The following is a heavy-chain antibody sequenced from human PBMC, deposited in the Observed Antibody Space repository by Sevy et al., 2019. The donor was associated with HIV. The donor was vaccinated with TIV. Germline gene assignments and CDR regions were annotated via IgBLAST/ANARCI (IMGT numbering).Heavy chain of an antibody. D-gene: IGHD4-17*01. J-gene: IGHJ4*02. V-gene: IGHV4-59*08. CDR3: ARGLAYYFDS. CDR1: GDSISSYY. Sequence: SETLSLTCTLSGDSISSYYSTWVRQPPGNGLEWIGYLYYSGITNYNPSLKSRVTISIDTSKNQFSLKLSSVTAADTAVYYCARGLAYYFDSSGQGTLVTVSS. CDR2: LYYSGIT.